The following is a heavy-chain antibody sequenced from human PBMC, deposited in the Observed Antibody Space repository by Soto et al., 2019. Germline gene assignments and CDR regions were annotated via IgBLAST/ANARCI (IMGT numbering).Heavy chain of an antibody. V-gene: IGHV1-18*01. D-gene: IGHD3-10*01. CDR3: ARVLRGVVNWFDP. CDR1: GDTFTNFG. Sequence: ASVKVSCKTSGDTFTNFGLSWVRQAPGQGLEWMGWIATYNTNRNYAQKFQGRLTLTTDTSTSTAYMELKSLGYDDTAVYYCARVLRGVVNWFDPWGQGTRVTVSS. J-gene: IGHJ5*02. CDR2: IATYNTNR.